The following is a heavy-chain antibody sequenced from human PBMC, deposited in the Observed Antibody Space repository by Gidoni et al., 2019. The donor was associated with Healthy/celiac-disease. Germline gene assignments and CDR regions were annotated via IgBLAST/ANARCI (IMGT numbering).Heavy chain of an antibody. CDR1: GFTFRDYY. J-gene: IGHJ4*02. CDR3: ARGYCSSTSCYAGGGNDY. CDR2: ISSSSSYT. D-gene: IGHD2-2*01. V-gene: IGHV3-11*05. Sequence: QVQLVESGGGLVKPGGSLRLSCAASGFTFRDYYRSWIRQAPGKGLEWVSYISSSSSYTNYADSVKGRFTISRDNAKNSLDLQMNSLRAEDTAVYYCARGYCSSTSCYAGGGNDYWGQGTLVTVSS.